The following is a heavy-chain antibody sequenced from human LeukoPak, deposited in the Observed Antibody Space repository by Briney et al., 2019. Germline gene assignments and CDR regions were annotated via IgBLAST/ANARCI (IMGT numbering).Heavy chain of an antibody. V-gene: IGHV1-2*06. Sequence: ASVKVSCKASGYTFTGYYMHWVRQAPGQGLEWMGRINPNSGGTNYAQKFQGRVTMARDTSISTAYMELSRLRPDDTAVYYCARETYGDFRFDYWGQGTLVTVSS. CDR1: GYTFTGYY. D-gene: IGHD4-17*01. CDR3: ARETYGDFRFDY. J-gene: IGHJ4*02. CDR2: INPNSGGT.